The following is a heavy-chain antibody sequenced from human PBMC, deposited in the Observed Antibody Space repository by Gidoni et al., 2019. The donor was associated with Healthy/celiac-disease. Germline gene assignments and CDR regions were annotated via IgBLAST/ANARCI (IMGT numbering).Heavy chain of an antibody. V-gene: IGHV3-21*01. CDR3: ARGGITIFGVVIDYYMDV. J-gene: IGHJ6*03. D-gene: IGHD3-3*01. CDR1: GFTFRSYS. Sequence: EVQLVVSGGGLVKPGGSLRLSCAASGFTFRSYSMNWVRQAPGKGLEWVSSISSSSSDIYYADSVKGRFTISRDNAKNSLYLQMNSLRAEDTAVYYCARGGITIFGVVIDYYMDVWGKGTTVTVSS. CDR2: ISSSSSDI.